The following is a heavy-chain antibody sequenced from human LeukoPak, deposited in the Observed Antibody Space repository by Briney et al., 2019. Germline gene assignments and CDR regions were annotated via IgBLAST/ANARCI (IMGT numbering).Heavy chain of an antibody. CDR3: ARQYDSSGYYIEYYFDY. D-gene: IGHD3-22*01. J-gene: IGHJ4*02. CDR1: GFTFSSYS. CDR2: ISSSSYI. V-gene: IGHV3-21*01. Sequence: PGGSLRLSCAASGFTFSSYSMNWVRQAPRKGLEWVSSISSSSYIYYADSVKGRFTISRDNAKNSLYLQMNSLRAEDTAVYYCARQYDSSGYYIEYYFDYWGQGTLVTVSS.